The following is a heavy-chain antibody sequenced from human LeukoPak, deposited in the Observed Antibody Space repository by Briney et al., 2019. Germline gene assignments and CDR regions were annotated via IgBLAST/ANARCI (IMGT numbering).Heavy chain of an antibody. CDR3: ARDHNYAFDY. D-gene: IGHD4-11*01. CDR2: IYINGDT. J-gene: IGHJ4*02. V-gene: IGHV4-4*09. CDR1: GDSISSFY. Sequence: SETLSLTCTVSGDSISSFYWSWIRQAPGKGLECIGFIYINGDTSYNPSLKSRVTISVDTSKNQFSLKLSSVTAADTAVYYCARDHNYAFDYWGQGTLVTVSS.